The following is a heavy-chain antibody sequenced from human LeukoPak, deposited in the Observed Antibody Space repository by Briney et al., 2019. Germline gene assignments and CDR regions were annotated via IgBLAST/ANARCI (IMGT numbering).Heavy chain of an antibody. CDR3: ARDGHYPGTLTRDY. CDR2: ISSSSSYI. V-gene: IGHV3-21*01. CDR1: CFTLKRYR. J-gene: IGHJ4*02. D-gene: IGHD6-13*01. Sequence: PGGSLRLSFAVSCFTLKRYRMPWVRQAPGKGLEWVSSISSSSSYIYYADSVKGRFPISRDNAKNSLYLQMNSLRAEDTSVYYSARDGHYPGTLTRDYWGQGTLVTVSS.